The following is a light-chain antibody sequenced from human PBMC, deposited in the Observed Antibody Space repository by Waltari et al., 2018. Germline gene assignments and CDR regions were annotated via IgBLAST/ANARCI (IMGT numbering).Light chain of an antibody. J-gene: IGLJ3*02. V-gene: IGLV2-8*01. CDR2: QAT. Sequence: QSALTQPPSASGSPGQSVTISCTGTSSDVGGYNHVSWYQQYPGKAPKLLIFQATERPPWVPDRFPGSKSGNTASLTVSGLQAEDEADYYCAAWYDNLSAWVFGGGTRLTVL. CDR1: SSDVGGYNH. CDR3: AAWYDNLSAWV.